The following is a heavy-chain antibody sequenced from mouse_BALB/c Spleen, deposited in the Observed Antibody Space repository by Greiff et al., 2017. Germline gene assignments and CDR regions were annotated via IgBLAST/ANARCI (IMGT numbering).Heavy chain of an antibody. J-gene: IGHJ2*01. CDR2: IDPSDSET. CDR3: ARKGGYGNYYFDY. V-gene: IGHV1S126*01. CDR1: GYSFTSYW. D-gene: IGHD2-1*01. Sequence: VQLQQSGPQLVRPGASVKISCKASGYSFTSYWMHWVKQRPGQGLEWIGMIDPSDSETRLNQKFKDKATLTVDKSSSTAYMQLSSPTSEDSAVYYCARKGGYGNYYFDYWGQGTTLTVSS.